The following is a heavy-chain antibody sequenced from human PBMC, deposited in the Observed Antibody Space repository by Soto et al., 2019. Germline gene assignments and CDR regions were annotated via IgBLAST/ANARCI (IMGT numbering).Heavy chain of an antibody. V-gene: IGHV4-61*01. Sequence: SETLSLTGIASGGSVSSGSYYWSWIRQPPGKGLEWIGYIYYSGSTNYNPSLKSRVTISVDTSKNQFSLKLSSVTAADTAVYYCARDGGLRGYSGYDSFDYWGQGTLVTVSS. CDR2: IYYSGST. CDR1: GGSVSSGSYY. CDR3: ARDGGLRGYSGYDSFDY. J-gene: IGHJ4*02. D-gene: IGHD5-12*01.